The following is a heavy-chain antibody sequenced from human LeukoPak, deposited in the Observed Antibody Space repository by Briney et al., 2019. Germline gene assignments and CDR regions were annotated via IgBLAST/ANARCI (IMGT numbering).Heavy chain of an antibody. CDR3: ARGNDYGDHVGIYFDY. J-gene: IGHJ4*02. CDR1: GLTFSSYS. Sequence: GGSLRLSCAASGLTFSSYSMNWVRQAPGKGLEWVANIKQDESEKYYVDSVKGRFSITRDNAKNSMYLQINSLRAEDTAVYHCARGNDYGDHVGIYFDYWGQGTLVTVSS. CDR2: IKQDESEK. V-gene: IGHV3-7*03. D-gene: IGHD4-17*01.